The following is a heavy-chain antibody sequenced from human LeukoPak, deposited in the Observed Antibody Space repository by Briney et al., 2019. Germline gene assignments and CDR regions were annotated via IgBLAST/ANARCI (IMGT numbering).Heavy chain of an antibody. CDR3: AREGPYFDSQEPFDY. V-gene: IGHV1-2*02. CDR1: GYTFTGYY. D-gene: IGHD3-9*01. CDR2: INPNSGGT. J-gene: IGHJ4*02. Sequence: ASVKVSCKASGYTFTGYYMHWVRQAPGQGLEWMGWINPNSGGTNYAQKFQGRVTMTRDTSISTAYMELSGLRSDDTAVYYCAREGPYFDSQEPFDYWGQGTLVTVSS.